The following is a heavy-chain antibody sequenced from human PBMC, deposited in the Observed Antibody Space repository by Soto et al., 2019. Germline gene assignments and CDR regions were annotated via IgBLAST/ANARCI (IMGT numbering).Heavy chain of an antibody. CDR1: GFTFSSYS. D-gene: IGHD6-13*01. J-gene: IGHJ6*04. CDR2: ISSSSSYI. CDR3: AREKGIAAYGAMDV. Sequence: EVQLVESGGGLVKPGGSLRLSCAASGFTFSSYSMNWVRQAPGKGLEWVSSISSSSSYIYYGDSVKSRFTTSRDNAKNSLYLQMNSLRAEDTAVYYCAREKGIAAYGAMDVWGKGTTFTVSS. V-gene: IGHV3-21*01.